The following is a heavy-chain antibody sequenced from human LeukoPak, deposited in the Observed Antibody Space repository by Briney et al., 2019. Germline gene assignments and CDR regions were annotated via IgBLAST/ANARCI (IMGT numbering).Heavy chain of an antibody. D-gene: IGHD4-11*01. CDR2: ITSGTRT. Sequence: GGSLRLSCVASGFTFSSHGMNWVRQAPGKGLEWVSGITSGTRTYYADSVKGRFAISRDNSKNTMYLQMNSLRAEDTAVYYCARGRFESNGDYDYWGQGTLVTVSS. CDR3: ARGRFESNGDYDY. CDR1: GFTFSSHG. J-gene: IGHJ4*02. V-gene: IGHV3-23*01.